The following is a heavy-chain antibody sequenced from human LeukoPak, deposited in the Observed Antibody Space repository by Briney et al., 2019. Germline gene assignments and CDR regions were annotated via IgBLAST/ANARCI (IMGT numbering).Heavy chain of an antibody. Sequence: SVKVSCKASGGTFSSYAISWVRQAPGQGLEWMGRIIPIFGTANYAQKFQGRVTITTDESTSTAFMELSSLRSDDTAVYYCARRTYYYGSGSYNNNYYYYMDVWGKGTTVTVSS. V-gene: IGHV1-69*05. D-gene: IGHD3-10*01. CDR3: ARRTYYYGSGSYNNNYYYYMDV. CDR1: GGTFSSYA. J-gene: IGHJ6*03. CDR2: IIPIFGTA.